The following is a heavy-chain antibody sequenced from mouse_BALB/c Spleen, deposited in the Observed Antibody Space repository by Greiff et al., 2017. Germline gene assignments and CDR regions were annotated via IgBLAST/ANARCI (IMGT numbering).Heavy chain of an antibody. Sequence: EVKLVESGGGLVQPGGSLKLSCAASGFTFSSYTMSWVRQNPEKRLEWVAYISNGGGSTYYPDTVKGRFTISRDNAKNTLYLQMGSLKSEDTAMFYCARQLTGWVACGGRGTLVAVSA. J-gene: IGHJ3*01. V-gene: IGHV5-12-2*01. CDR1: GFTFSSYT. CDR2: ISNGGGST. CDR3: ARQLTGWVAC. D-gene: IGHD4-1*01.